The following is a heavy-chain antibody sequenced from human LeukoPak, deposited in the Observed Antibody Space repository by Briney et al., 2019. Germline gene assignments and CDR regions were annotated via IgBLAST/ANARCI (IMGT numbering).Heavy chain of an antibody. CDR1: GGSISSYY. Sequence: PSETLSLTCTVSGGSISSYYWSWIRQPPGKGLEWIGYIYYSGSTNYNPSLKSRVTISVDTSKNQFSLKLSSVTAADTAVYYCARGHRGSLFAPKGGEGGNYFDYWGQGTLVTVSS. V-gene: IGHV4-59*01. CDR2: IYYSGST. CDR3: ARGHRGSLFAPKGGEGGNYFDY. J-gene: IGHJ4*02. D-gene: IGHD2-21*01.